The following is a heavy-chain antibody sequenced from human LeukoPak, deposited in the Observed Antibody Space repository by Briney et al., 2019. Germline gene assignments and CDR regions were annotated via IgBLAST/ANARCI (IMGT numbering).Heavy chain of an antibody. J-gene: IGHJ4*02. CDR3: ARDYGDGPIDY. V-gene: IGHV4-39*07. CDR2: IYYSGST. D-gene: IGHD4-17*01. Sequence: SETLSLTCTVSGGSISGSSYYWGWIRQPPGKGLEWIGSIYYSGSTYYNPSLKSRVTISVDTSKNQFSLKLSSVTAADTAVYYCARDYGDGPIDYWGQGTLVTVSS. CDR1: GGSISGSSYY.